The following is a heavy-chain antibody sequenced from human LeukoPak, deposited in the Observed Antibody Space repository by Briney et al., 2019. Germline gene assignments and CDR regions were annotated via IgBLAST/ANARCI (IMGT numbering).Heavy chain of an antibody. CDR2: IRYDGSNK. CDR1: GFTFSSYG. D-gene: IGHD4-17*01. V-gene: IGHV3-30*02. J-gene: IGHJ4*02. CDR3: AKDYGPLSRY. Sequence: GGSLRLSCAASGFTFSSYGMHWVRQAPGKGLEWVAFIRYDGSNKYYADSVKGRFTISRDNPKNTLYLQMNSLRAEDTALYYCAKDYGPLSRYWGQGTLVTVSS.